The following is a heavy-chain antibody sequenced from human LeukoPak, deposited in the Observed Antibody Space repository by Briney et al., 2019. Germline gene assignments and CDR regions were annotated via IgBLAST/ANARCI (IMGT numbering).Heavy chain of an antibody. CDR2: IYYSGST. Sequence: PSETLSLTCTVSGGSISSYYWSWIRQPPGKGLEWIGYIYYSGSTSYNPSLKSRVTMSVDTSKNQFSLKLSSVTAADTAVYYCARSLGVQLWSSYFDYWGQGTQVTVSS. V-gene: IGHV4-59*12. D-gene: IGHD5-18*01. J-gene: IGHJ4*02. CDR1: GGSISSYY. CDR3: ARSLGVQLWSSYFDY.